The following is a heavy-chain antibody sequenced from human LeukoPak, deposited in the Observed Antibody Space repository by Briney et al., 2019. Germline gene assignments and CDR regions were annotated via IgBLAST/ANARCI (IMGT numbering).Heavy chain of an antibody. CDR3: ARPITIFGVVTFFDY. CDR2: IYPGDSDT. D-gene: IGHD3-3*01. J-gene: IGHJ4*02. V-gene: IGHV5-51*01. Sequence: GESLKISCKGSGYSFTSYWIGWVRQMPEKGLEWMGLIYPGDSDTRYSPSFQGQVTISADKSISTAYLQWSSLKASDTAMHYCARPITIFGVVTFFDYWGQGTLVTVSS. CDR1: GYSFTSYW.